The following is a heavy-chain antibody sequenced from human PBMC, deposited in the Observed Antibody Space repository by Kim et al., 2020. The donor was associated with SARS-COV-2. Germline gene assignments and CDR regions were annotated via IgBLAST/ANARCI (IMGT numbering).Heavy chain of an antibody. Sequence: NYAQKFQGRVTITADESTSTAYMELSSLRSEDTAVYYCARGEGYYYGMDVWGQGTTVTVSS. J-gene: IGHJ6*02. V-gene: IGHV1-69*01. CDR3: ARGEGYYYGMDV.